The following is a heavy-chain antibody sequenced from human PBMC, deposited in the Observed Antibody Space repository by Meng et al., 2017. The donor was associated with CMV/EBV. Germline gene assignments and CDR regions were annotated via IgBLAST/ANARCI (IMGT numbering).Heavy chain of an antibody. Sequence: GGSLRLSCAASGFTFSSYGMHWVRQAPGKGLVWVSRINSDGSSTCYADSVKGRFTIYRDNAKNTLYLQMNSLRAEDTAVYYCARDLSRCSSGYYYSGMDYWGQGTTVTVSS. V-gene: IGHV3-74*01. CDR3: ARDLSRCSSGYYYSGMDY. CDR2: INSDGSST. D-gene: IGHD6-6*01. CDR1: GFTFSSYG. J-gene: IGHJ6*02.